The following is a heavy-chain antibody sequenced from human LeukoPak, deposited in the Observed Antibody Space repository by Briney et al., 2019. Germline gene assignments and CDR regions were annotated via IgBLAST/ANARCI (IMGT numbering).Heavy chain of an antibody. D-gene: IGHD3-3*01. CDR1: GGSFSGYY. CDR2: INHSGST. CDR3: ARIRITIFGVVIKNYYYYYMDV. Sequence: SETLSLTCAVYGGSFSGYYWSWIRRPPGKGLEWIGEINHSGSTNYNPSLKSRVTISVDTSKNQFSLKLSSVTAADTAVYYCARIRITIFGVVIKNYYYYYMDVWGKGTTVTVSS. V-gene: IGHV4-34*01. J-gene: IGHJ6*03.